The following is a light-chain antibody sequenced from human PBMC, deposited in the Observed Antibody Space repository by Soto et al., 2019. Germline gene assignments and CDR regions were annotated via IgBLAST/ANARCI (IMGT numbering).Light chain of an antibody. CDR2: GAS. J-gene: IGKJ4*01. CDR3: QQYGSSPPAT. Sequence: EIVLTQSPGTLSMSPGERATLSCRASQSVSSSFLAWYQQRPGQAPRLLIYGASSRATGIPDRFSGSGSGTHFTLTISRLEPEDSAVYYCQQYGSSPPATFGGGTKVEIK. CDR1: QSVSSSF. V-gene: IGKV3-20*01.